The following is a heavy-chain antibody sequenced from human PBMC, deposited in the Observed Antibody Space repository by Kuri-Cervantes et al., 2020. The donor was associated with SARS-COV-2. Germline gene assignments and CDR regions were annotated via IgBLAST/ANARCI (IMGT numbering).Heavy chain of an antibody. J-gene: IGHJ4*02. D-gene: IGHD4-11*01. CDR2: INHSGST. CDR3: ANYDYSTLYFDY. V-gene: IGHV4-59*08. Sequence: SEILSLTCTVSGGSMSTYFWSWIRQPPGKGLEWIGEINHSGSTNYNPSLKSRVTISVDTSKNQFSLKLSSVTGADTAVYYCANYDYSTLYFDYWGQGTLVTVSS. CDR1: GGSMSTYF.